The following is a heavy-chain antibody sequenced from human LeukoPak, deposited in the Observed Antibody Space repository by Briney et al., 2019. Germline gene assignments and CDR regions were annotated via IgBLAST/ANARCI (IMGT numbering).Heavy chain of an antibody. CDR1: GYTFTSYG. J-gene: IGHJ6*03. Sequence: ASVKVSCKASGYTFTSYGISWVRQAPGQGLEWMGWISAYNGNTNYAQKLQGRVTMTTDTSTSTVYMELRSLRSDDTAVYYCARTNVDTAMVSNYYYMDVWGKGTTVTVSS. D-gene: IGHD5-18*01. CDR2: ISAYNGNT. V-gene: IGHV1-18*01. CDR3: ARTNVDTAMVSNYYYMDV.